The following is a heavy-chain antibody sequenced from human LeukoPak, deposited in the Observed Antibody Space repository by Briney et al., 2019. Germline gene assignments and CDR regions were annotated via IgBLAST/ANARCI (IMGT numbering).Heavy chain of an antibody. CDR2: IYHIGST. Sequence: PSETLSLTCTVSGGSISSYYWSWIRQPPGKGLDWIGSIYHIGSTFYNSSLRSRVTISVDTSENQFSLKLSSVTATDTAVYYCARQSSSSSGVFAFDIWGQGTMVSVSA. V-gene: IGHV4-59*04. CDR1: GGSISSYY. J-gene: IGHJ3*02. CDR3: ARQSSSSSGVFAFDI. D-gene: IGHD6-6*01.